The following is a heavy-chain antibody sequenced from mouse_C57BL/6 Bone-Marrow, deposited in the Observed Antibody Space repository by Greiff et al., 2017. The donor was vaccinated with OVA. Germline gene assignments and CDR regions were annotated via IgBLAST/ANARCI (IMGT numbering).Heavy chain of an antibody. CDR3: ARSLYYYGSSYDYFDY. CDR2: INPNNGGT. D-gene: IGHD1-1*01. V-gene: IGHV1-26*01. CDR1: GYTFTDYY. J-gene: IGHJ2*01. Sequence: EVKLQQSGPELVKPGASVKISCKASGYTFTDYYMNWVKQSHGKSLEWIGDINPNNGGTSYNQKFKGKATLTVDKSSSTAYMELRSLTSEDSAVYYCARSLYYYGSSYDYFDYWGQGTTLTVSS.